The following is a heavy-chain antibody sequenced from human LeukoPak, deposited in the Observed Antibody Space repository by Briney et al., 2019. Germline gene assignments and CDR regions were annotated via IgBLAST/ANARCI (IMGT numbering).Heavy chain of an antibody. V-gene: IGHV3-23*01. CDR3: ATDLVGVRSPFDY. CDR1: GFTFSSSA. J-gene: IGHJ4*02. D-gene: IGHD2-15*01. Sequence: GGSLRLSCAASGFTFSSSAMSWVRQAPGKGLEWVSGISGSGGGTYYADSVKGRFIISRDNSKNTLYLQMNSLRSEDTAVYYCATDLVGVRSPFDYWGQGTLVTVSS. CDR2: ISGSGGGT.